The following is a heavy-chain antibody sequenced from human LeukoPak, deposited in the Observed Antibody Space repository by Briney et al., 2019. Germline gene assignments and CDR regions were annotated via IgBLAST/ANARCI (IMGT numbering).Heavy chain of an antibody. CDR1: GXTFSSYT. D-gene: IGHD3-10*01. J-gene: IGHJ6*02. V-gene: IGHV3-30-3*01. Sequence: GRSLRLSCAASGXTFSSYTMHWVRQAPGKGLEWVALISYDGSSTYYADSVKGRFTISRGNSKNTLYLQMNSLRAEDTAVYYCAREYYGSGSYYYGMDVWGQGTTVTVSS. CDR3: AREYYGSGSYYYGMDV. CDR2: ISYDGSST.